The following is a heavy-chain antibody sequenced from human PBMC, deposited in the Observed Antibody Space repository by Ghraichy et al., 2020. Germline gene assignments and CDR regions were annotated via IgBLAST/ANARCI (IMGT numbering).Heavy chain of an antibody. D-gene: IGHD1-7*01. CDR2: IFNSGRT. CDR1: GVSTGSSNYY. Sequence: SETLPLTCAVSGVSTGSSNYYWGWIRQPPGKGLEWIGSIFNSGRTHYNPSLESRVTISGDSSKNQFSLELSSVTAADTAVYYCVRHGSLELVHSDYWGQGTLVTVSS. CDR3: VRHGSLELVHSDY. V-gene: IGHV4-39*01. J-gene: IGHJ4*02.